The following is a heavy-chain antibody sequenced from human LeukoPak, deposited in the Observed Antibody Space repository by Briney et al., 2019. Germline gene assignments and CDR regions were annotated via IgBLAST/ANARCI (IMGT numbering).Heavy chain of an antibody. CDR1: GFTFSSYA. CDR3: AKLGLDVDRRFDY. Sequence: GGSLRLSCAASGFTFSSYAMSWVRQAPGKVLEWVSAISGSGGSTYYADSVKGRFTISRDNSKNTLYLQMNSLRAEDTAVYYCAKLGLDVDRRFDYWGQGTLVTVSS. V-gene: IGHV3-23*01. CDR2: ISGSGGST. J-gene: IGHJ4*02.